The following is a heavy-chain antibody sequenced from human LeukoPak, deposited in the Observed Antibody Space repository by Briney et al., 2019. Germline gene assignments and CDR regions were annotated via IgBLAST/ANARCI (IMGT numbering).Heavy chain of an antibody. Sequence: PGRSLRLSCAASGFTFSSYGMHWVRKAPGKGLEWVAVIWYDGSNKYYADSVKGRFTISRDNSKNTLYLQMNSLRAEDTAVYYCARCRGPGVPAMRCWFDPWGQGTLVTVSS. D-gene: IGHD2-2*01. CDR1: GFTFSSYG. CDR3: ARCRGPGVPAMRCWFDP. CDR2: IWYDGSNK. V-gene: IGHV3-33*01. J-gene: IGHJ5*02.